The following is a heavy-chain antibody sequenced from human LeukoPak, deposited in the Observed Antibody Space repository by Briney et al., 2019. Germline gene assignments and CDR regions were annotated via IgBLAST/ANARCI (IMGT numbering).Heavy chain of an antibody. CDR3: ARGILSYDFWSGYYSGARKYYYGMDV. V-gene: IGHV1-8*01. D-gene: IGHD3-3*01. CDR1: GYTFTSYD. Sequence: ASVKVSCKASGYTFTSYDINWVRQATGQGLEWMGWMNPNSGNTGYAQKFQGRVTMTRNTSISTAYMELSSLRSEDTAVYYCARGILSYDFWSGYYSGARKYYYGMDVWGQGTTVTVSS. J-gene: IGHJ6*02. CDR2: MNPNSGNT.